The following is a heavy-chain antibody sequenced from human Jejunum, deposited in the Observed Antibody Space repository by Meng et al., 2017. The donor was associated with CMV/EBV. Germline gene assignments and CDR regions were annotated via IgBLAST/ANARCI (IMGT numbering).Heavy chain of an antibody. V-gene: IGHV3-13*01. J-gene: IGHJ6*02. CDR2: IGVAGDT. Sequence: CAASGFTISSYDIHWVRQATGKGLEWVSTIGVAGDTYYVGSVKGRFTISRETAKNSLYLQMNSLRAGDTAVYYCSRVHPYYFGMDVWGQGTTVTVSS. CDR1: GFTISSYD. CDR3: SRVHPYYFGMDV.